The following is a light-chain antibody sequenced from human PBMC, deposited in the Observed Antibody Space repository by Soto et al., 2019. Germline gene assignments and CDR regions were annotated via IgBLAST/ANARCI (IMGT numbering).Light chain of an antibody. Sequence: GDRVTITCRASQSISSWLAWYQQKPGKAPKLLIYDASSLESGVPSRFSGSGSGTEFTLTISSLQPDDFATYYCQQSYSTQVTFGQGTRLEIK. V-gene: IGKV1-5*01. J-gene: IGKJ5*01. CDR1: QSISSW. CDR2: DAS. CDR3: QQSYSTQVT.